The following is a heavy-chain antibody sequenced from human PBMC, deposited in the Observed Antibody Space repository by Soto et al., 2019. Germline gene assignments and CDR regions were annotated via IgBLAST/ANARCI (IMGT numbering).Heavy chain of an antibody. CDR2: TYYRSKWYN. Sequence: SQTLSLTCAISGDSVSSNSASWNWTRQSPSRGLEWLGRTYYRSKWYNDYAVSVKSRITINPDTSKNQFSLQLNSVAPEDTAVYYCVREVAPRGFDPWGQGTLVTVSS. V-gene: IGHV6-1*01. CDR1: GDSVSSNSAS. J-gene: IGHJ5*02. D-gene: IGHD2-21*01. CDR3: VREVAPRGFDP.